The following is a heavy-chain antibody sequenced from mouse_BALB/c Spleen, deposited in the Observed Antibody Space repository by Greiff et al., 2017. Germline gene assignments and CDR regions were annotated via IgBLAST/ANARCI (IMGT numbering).Heavy chain of an antibody. J-gene: IGHJ2*01. Sequence: EVQGVESGGGLVQPGGSRKLSCAASGFTFSSFGMHWVRQAPEKGLEWVAYISSGSSTIYYAGTVKGRFTISRDNPKNTLFLQMTSLRSEDTAMYYCAREVGYDRFFDYWGQGTTLTVSS. CDR3: AREVGYDRFFDY. V-gene: IGHV5-17*02. CDR1: GFTFSSFG. D-gene: IGHD2-12*01. CDR2: ISSGSSTI.